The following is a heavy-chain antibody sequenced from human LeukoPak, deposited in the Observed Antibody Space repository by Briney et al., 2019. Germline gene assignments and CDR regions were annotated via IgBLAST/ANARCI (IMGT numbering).Heavy chain of an antibody. CDR1: GFTFSSYA. Sequence: GGSLRLSCAASGFTFSSYAMSWVRQAPGKGLEWVSVISGSGGNTYYADSVKGRFTISRDNSKNTLYLQMNSLRAEDTAVYYCAKGKYTSSHSDYWGQGTLVTVSS. CDR2: ISGSGGNT. V-gene: IGHV3-23*01. CDR3: AKGKYTSSHSDY. D-gene: IGHD5-18*01. J-gene: IGHJ4*02.